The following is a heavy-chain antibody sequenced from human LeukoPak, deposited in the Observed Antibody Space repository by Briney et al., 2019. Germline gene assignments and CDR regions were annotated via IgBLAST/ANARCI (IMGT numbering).Heavy chain of an antibody. CDR3: AKDRTTAPRIIDY. J-gene: IGHJ4*02. Sequence: GGSLRLSCAASEFAFSTYNMNWVRQAPGKGLEWVSYISTGSSTTYYADSVKGRFTISRDNSKNTLYLQMNSLRAEDTAVYYCAKDRTTAPRIIDYWGQGTLVTVSS. CDR1: EFAFSTYN. V-gene: IGHV3-48*01. CDR2: ISTGSSTT. D-gene: IGHD1-1*01.